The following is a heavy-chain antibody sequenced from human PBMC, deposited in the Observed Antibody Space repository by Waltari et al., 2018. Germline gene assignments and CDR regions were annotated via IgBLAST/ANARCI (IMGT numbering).Heavy chain of an antibody. V-gene: IGHV3-23*01. CDR3: ARGSGVDY. CDR1: GFTFSTYV. Sequence: EVQLLESGGGLVQPGGSLRLSCAASGFTFSTYVMNWVRQAPGKGFEWVSSISDGGGIINYADSVKGRFTISRDNSKNTVYLQMKSLRAEDTAVYYCARGSGVDYWGQGTLVTISS. J-gene: IGHJ4*02. D-gene: IGHD7-27*01. CDR2: ISDGGGII.